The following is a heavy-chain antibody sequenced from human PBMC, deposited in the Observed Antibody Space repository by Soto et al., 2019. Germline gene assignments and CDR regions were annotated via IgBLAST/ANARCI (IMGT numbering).Heavy chain of an antibody. CDR1: GGSISNHY. Sequence: SETLSLTCTVSGGSISNHYWSWIRQPPGKGLEWIGYIYYNGNTNYNPSLKSRVTISVDTSKNQFSLNLSSVTAADTAVYYCARTTVTTNYYYYYMDVWGKGTTVTVSS. CDR2: IYYNGNT. V-gene: IGHV4-59*11. J-gene: IGHJ6*03. CDR3: ARTTVTTNYYYYYMDV. D-gene: IGHD4-17*01.